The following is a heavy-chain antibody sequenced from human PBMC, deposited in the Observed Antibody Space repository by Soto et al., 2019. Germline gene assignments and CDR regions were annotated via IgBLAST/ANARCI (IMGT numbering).Heavy chain of an antibody. J-gene: IGHJ4*02. D-gene: IGHD3-22*01. CDR2: IYHSGST. CDR3: ARTARERGYAFDY. V-gene: IGHV4-30-2*01. CDR1: VGSISSGGNS. Sequence: SETLSLTCAVSVGSISSGGNSWSWIRQPPGKGLEWIGYIYHSGSTYYNPSLKSRVTISVDRSKNQFSLKLSSVTAADTAVYYCARTARERGYAFDYWGQGTLVTVSS.